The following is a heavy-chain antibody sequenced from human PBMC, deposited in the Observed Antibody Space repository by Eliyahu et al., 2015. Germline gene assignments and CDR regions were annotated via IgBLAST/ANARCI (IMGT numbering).Heavy chain of an antibody. D-gene: IGHD4-23*01. V-gene: IGHV4-34*01. CDR1: GGSLTEYN. J-gene: IGHJ5*02. Sequence: QVHLQQWGAGLLKPSETLSLDCAVXGGSLTEYNWTWIRQAPGKGXEWIGDIAHGGXPNYSPSLKSRLTISLNTSMNQLSLNLHSVTAADTAIYYCARRGFCYGGRCRGFWFDPWGQGALVTVSS. CDR2: IAHGGXP. CDR3: ARRGFCYGGRCRGFWFDP.